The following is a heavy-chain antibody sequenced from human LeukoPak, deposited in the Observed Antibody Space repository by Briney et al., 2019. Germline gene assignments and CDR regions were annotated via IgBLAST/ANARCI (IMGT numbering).Heavy chain of an antibody. CDR1: GGSISTYY. D-gene: IGHD3-22*01. CDR2: MYYSGST. CDR3: ARHAYYYDRSGSYEAFDI. J-gene: IGHJ3*02. V-gene: IGHV4-59*08. Sequence: SETLSLTCTVAGGSISTYYWSWIRQPPGKGLEWIGSMYYSGSTNYKPSLKSRVTISVDTSKNQFSLKLSSVTAADTAVYYCARHAYYYDRSGSYEAFDIWGQGTMVTVSS.